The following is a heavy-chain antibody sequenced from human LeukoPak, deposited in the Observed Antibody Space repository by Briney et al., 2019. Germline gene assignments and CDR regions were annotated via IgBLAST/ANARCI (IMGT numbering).Heavy chain of an antibody. D-gene: IGHD3-22*01. CDR1: KFTFSTYG. CDR3: ANPNYYESSGYYSDDL. J-gene: IGHJ4*02. V-gene: IGHV3-30*18. CDR2: ISYDGRNK. Sequence: PAGSLRLSCATSKFTFSTYGMHWVRQAPGKGLEWVADISYDGRNKSYADSVKVRFTISRDNSKNTLEQQMNSLRAEDTAVYYCANPNYYESSGYYSDDLWGEGTLVTVSS.